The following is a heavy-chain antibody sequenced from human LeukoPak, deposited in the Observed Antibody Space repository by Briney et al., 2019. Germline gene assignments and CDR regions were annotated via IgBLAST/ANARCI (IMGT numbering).Heavy chain of an antibody. J-gene: IGHJ4*02. CDR1: GGSFSGYY. CDR2: IYHGGGT. D-gene: IGHD3-22*01. V-gene: IGHV4-34*01. CDR3: ARNTYYFDRSGYPLSSGFDY. Sequence: SETLSLTCAVYGGSFSGYYWSWIRQPPGKGLEWIGYIYHGGGTYYNPSLESRVTISIDRSKNQFSLKLTSVTAADTAVYYCARNTYYFDRSGYPLSSGFDYWGQGTLVTVSS.